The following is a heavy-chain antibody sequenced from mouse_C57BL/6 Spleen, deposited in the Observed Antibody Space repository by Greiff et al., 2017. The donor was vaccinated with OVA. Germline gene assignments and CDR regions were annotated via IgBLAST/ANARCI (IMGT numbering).Heavy chain of an antibody. J-gene: IGHJ4*01. V-gene: IGHV1-15*01. CDR3: TGNGDGYARDY. CDR1: GYTFTDYE. CDR2: IDPETGGT. Sequence: QVQLQQSGAELVRPGASVTLSCKASGYTFTDYEMHWVKQTPVHGLEWIGAIDPETGGTAYNQKFKGKAILTADKSSSKAYMELRSLASEDSAVYCCTGNGDGYARDYWGQGTSVTVSS. D-gene: IGHD4-1*01.